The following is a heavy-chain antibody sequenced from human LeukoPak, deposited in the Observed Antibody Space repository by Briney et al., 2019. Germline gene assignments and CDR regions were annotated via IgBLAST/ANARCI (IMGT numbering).Heavy chain of an antibody. CDR2: INPSGGST. D-gene: IGHD2-2*01. CDR3: ARDVYCSSTSCPRWFDP. V-gene: IGHV1-46*01. CDR1: GYTFTSYY. J-gene: IGHJ5*02. Sequence: GASVKVSCTASGYTFTSYYMHWVRQAPGQGLEWMGIINPSGGSTSYAQKFQGRVTMTRDTSTSTVYMELSSLRSEDTAVYYCARDVYCSSTSCPRWFDPWGQGTLVTVSS.